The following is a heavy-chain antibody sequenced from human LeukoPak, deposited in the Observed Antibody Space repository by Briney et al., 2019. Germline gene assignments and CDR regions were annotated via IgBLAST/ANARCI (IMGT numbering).Heavy chain of an antibody. V-gene: IGHV1-8*01. J-gene: IGHJ4*02. CDR1: GYTFTSSD. Sequence: GASVKVSCKASGYTFTSSDINWVRQAAGQGLEWMGWINPNSGRTGYAQKFQGRVTMTANTSISTAYMESSSLRFDDTAVYYCARGRSGLAAAGTYDYWGQGTLITVSS. CDR3: ARGRSGLAAAGTYDY. D-gene: IGHD6-13*01. CDR2: INPNSGRT.